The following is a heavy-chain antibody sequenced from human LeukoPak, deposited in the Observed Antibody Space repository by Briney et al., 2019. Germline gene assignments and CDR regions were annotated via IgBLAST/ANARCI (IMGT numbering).Heavy chain of an antibody. V-gene: IGHV4-34*01. CDR2: INHSGST. J-gene: IGHJ5*02. D-gene: IGHD6-19*01. Sequence: TSETLSLTCAVYGGSFSGYYWSWIRQPPGKGLEWIGEINHSGSTNYNPSLKSRVTISVDTSKNQFSLKLSSVTAADTAVYYCARGVGSGWYGDWFDPWGQGTLVTVSS. CDR1: GGSFSGYY. CDR3: ARGVGSGWYGDWFDP.